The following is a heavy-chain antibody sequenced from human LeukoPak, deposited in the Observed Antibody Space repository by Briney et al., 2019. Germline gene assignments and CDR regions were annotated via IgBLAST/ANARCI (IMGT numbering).Heavy chain of an antibody. Sequence: GGSLRLSCAASGFTFSSYAMSWVRQAPGKGLEWVSTISGSGGSTYYADSVKGRFTVSRDNSKNTLYLQMNSLRAEDTAVYYCAKLNSDSSRLFDPWGQGTLVTVSS. CDR3: AKLNSDSSRLFDP. D-gene: IGHD6-13*01. V-gene: IGHV3-23*01. CDR2: ISGSGGST. J-gene: IGHJ5*02. CDR1: GFTFSSYA.